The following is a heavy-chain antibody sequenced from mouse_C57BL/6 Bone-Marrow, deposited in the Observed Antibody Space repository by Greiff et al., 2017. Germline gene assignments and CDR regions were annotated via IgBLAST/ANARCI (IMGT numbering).Heavy chain of an antibody. Sequence: QVQLQQPGAELVKPGASVKLSCKASGYTFTSYWMPWVKQRPGQGLEWIGMIHPNSGSTNYNEKFKSKATLTVDKSSSTAYMQLSSLTSEDSAVYYCARTATVVATPFAYWGQGTLVPVSA. CDR1: GYTFTSYW. V-gene: IGHV1-64*01. CDR2: IHPNSGST. CDR3: ARTATVVATPFAY. J-gene: IGHJ3*01. D-gene: IGHD1-1*01.